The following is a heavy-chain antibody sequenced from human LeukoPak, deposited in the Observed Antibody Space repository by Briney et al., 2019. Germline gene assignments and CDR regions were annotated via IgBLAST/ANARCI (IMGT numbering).Heavy chain of an antibody. J-gene: IGHJ4*02. CDR2: ISGSGGST. CDR1: GFTFSSYG. V-gene: IGHV3-23*01. D-gene: IGHD1-26*01. CDR3: AKGEGSYHGLDY. Sequence: GGSLRLSCAASGFTFSSYGMSWVRQAPGKGLEWVSAISGSGGSTYYADSVKGRFTISRDNSKNTLYLQMNSLRAEDTAVYYCAKGEGSYHGLDYWGQGTLVTVSS.